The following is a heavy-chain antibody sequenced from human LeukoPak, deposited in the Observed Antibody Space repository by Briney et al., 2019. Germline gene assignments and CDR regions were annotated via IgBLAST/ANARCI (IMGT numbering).Heavy chain of an antibody. J-gene: IGHJ4*02. CDR3: ARSRSGWLVY. CDR2: IDYDGGSG. CDR1: GFTLSSYE. V-gene: IGHV3-48*03. D-gene: IGHD6-19*01. Sequence: GGSLRLSCTVSGFTLSSYEMSWIRQAPGKGLEWVSSIDYDGGSGHYADSVKGRFTISRDNAKNSLHLQMNSVRAEDTAVYYCARSRSGWLVYWGQGTLVTVSS.